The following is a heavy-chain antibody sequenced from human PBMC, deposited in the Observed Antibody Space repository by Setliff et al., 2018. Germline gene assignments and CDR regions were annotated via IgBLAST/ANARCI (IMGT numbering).Heavy chain of an antibody. CDR3: AKDISQYYYYGMDV. CDR2: ISWDGGST. CDR1: GFTFDDYT. Sequence: GESLRLSCAASGFTFDDYTMHWVRQAPGKGLEWVSLISWDGGSTYYGDSVKGRFTISRDNSKNSLYLQMNSLRTEDTALYYCAKDISQYYYYGMDVWGQGTTVTVSS. V-gene: IGHV3-43*01. J-gene: IGHJ6*02.